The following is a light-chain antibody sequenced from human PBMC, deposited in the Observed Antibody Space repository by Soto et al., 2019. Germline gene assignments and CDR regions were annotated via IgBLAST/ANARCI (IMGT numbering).Light chain of an antibody. CDR2: GAS. CDR3: QHFDSTPPWT. CDR1: QSISSTS. Sequence: EIVLTQSPGTLSFSPGERATLSCRASQSISSTSLAWYQQKPGQAPRLLIYGASNRATGIPDRFSGSGSGADFTLTINSLEPEDVAVYYCQHFDSTPPWTFGQGTKVEI. J-gene: IGKJ1*01. V-gene: IGKV3-20*01.